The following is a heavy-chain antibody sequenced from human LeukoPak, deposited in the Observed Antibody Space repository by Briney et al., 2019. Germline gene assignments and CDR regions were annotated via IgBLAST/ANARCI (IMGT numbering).Heavy chain of an antibody. J-gene: IGHJ4*02. CDR2: ISSSGSTI. CDR1: GFTFSSYA. CDR3: ARDPTSRCSGGSCYPYYFDY. V-gene: IGHV3-48*03. Sequence: GGSLRLSCAASGFTFSSYAMSWVRQAPGKGLEWVSYISSSGSTIYYADSVKGRFTISRDNAKNSLYLQMNSLRAEDTAVYYCARDPTSRCSGGSCYPYYFDYWGQGTLVTVSS. D-gene: IGHD2-15*01.